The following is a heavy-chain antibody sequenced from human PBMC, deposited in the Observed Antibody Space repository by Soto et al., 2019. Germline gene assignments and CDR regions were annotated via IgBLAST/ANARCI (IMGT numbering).Heavy chain of an antibody. Sequence: QLHLVQSGAVVKKPGASVTVSCSASGYPVTAYYMHWVRQAPGRGLEWMGGINPATGAAKYTQTFQGRVTLPRDTSTSTVVMELSGLKSGATAVFYWARGGGVGVAGSAAFDMWGQGTLVTVSS. CDR3: ARGGGVGVAGSAAFDM. J-gene: IGHJ3*02. CDR2: INPATGAA. D-gene: IGHD3-3*01. V-gene: IGHV1-2*02. CDR1: GYPVTAYY.